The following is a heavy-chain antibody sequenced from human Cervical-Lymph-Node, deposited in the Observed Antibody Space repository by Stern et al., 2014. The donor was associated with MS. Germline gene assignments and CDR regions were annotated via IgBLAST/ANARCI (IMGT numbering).Heavy chain of an antibody. V-gene: IGHV3-7*01. J-gene: IGHJ3*02. D-gene: IGHD4-11*01. Sequence: VQLVESGGGLVQPGGSLRLSCAASGFPFSGTWMTWVRQAPGKGLEWVARINDDGSSRYYVDSVKGRFTISRDNAKTSLFLQMNGLRVEDTAVYYCARDRNFGAFDMWGQGTMVTVSS. CDR3: ARDRNFGAFDM. CDR1: GFPFSGTW. CDR2: INDDGSSR.